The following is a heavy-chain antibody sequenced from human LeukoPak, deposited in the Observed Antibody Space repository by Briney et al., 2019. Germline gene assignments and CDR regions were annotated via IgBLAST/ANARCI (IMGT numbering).Heavy chain of an antibody. D-gene: IGHD1-7*01. V-gene: IGHV3-15*01. J-gene: IGHJ4*02. CDR3: TTRARAGTTDY. Sequence: GGSLRLSCAASGFTFSSAWMSWVRQAPGKGLEWVGRIKSKTDGGTTDYAAPVKGRFTISRDDSKNTLYLQMNSLKTEDTAVYYCTTRARAGTTDYWGQGTLVTVSS. CDR1: GFTFSSAW. CDR2: IKSKTDGGTT.